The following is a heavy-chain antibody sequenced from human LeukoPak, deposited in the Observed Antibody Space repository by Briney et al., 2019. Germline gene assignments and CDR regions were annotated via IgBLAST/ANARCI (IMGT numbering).Heavy chain of an antibody. CDR3: ARDLGGSSSWSPYFDY. J-gene: IGHJ4*02. D-gene: IGHD6-13*01. V-gene: IGHV3-21*01. CDR2: ISSSSSYI. CDR1: GFTFSSYS. Sequence: PGGSLRLSCAASGFTFSSYSMNWVRQAPGKGLEWVSSISSSSSYIYYADSVKGRFTISRDNAKNSLYLQMNSLRAEDTAVYYCARDLGGSSSWSPYFDYWGQGTLVTVSS.